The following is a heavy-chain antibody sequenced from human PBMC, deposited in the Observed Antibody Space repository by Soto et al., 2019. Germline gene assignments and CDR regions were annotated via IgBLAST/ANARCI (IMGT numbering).Heavy chain of an antibody. Sequence: PGGSLRLSCAASGFTFTSYAMSWVRQAPGKGLEWVSSIVHSGGPTYYLDSVKGRFTITRDNSKHTLYLPMNTLTDDDAAVYSCERSGLSHNAYWGQGTLVTVSS. D-gene: IGHD1-26*01. CDR3: ERSGLSHNAY. CDR2: IVHSGGPT. CDR1: GFTFTSYA. J-gene: IGHJ4*02. V-gene: IGHV3-23*01.